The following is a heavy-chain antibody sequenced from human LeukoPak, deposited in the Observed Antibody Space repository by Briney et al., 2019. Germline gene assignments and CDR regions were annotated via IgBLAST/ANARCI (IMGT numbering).Heavy chain of an antibody. CDR1: GDSVSSNSVA. Sequence: SQTLSLTCAISGDSVSSNSVAWNWIRQSPSRGLEWLGRTYYRSKWDSNYALSVKSRVTINADTSKNQISLQLNSVTPEDTAVYHCARGTAAPGFDFWGQGTLVTVSS. J-gene: IGHJ4*02. V-gene: IGHV6-1*01. CDR2: TYYRSKWDS. CDR3: ARGTAAPGFDF. D-gene: IGHD6-13*01.